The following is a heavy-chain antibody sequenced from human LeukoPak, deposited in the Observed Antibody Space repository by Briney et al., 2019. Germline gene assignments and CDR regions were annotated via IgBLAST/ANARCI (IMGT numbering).Heavy chain of an antibody. J-gene: IGHJ4*02. CDR1: GGSISSSSYY. D-gene: IGHD6-6*01. V-gene: IGHV4-39*07. CDR3: ARDSVAAQADY. Sequence: SETLSLTCTVSGGSISSSSYYWGWVRQPPGKGLEWIGSIYYSGSTYYNPTLKSRVTISVDTSKNQFSLKLSSVTAADTAVYYCARDSVAAQADYWGQGTLVTVSS. CDR2: IYYSGST.